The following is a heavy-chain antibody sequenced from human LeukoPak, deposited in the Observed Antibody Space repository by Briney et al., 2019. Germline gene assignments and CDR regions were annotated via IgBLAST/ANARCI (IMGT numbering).Heavy chain of an antibody. Sequence: SETLSLTCAVYGGSFSGYYWNWIRQPPGKGLEWIGEINHSGSTNYNPSLKSRVTISVDTSKNQFSLKLSSVTAADTAVYYCARGRGYYHYYMDVWGKGTTVTVSS. CDR1: GGSFSGYY. V-gene: IGHV4-34*01. CDR3: ARGRGYYHYYMDV. CDR2: INHSGST. J-gene: IGHJ6*03.